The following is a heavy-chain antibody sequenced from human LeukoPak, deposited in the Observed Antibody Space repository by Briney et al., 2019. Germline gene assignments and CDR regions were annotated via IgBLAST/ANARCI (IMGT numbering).Heavy chain of an antibody. J-gene: IGHJ4*02. CDR3: ARHPSMIVVVIGGGIDY. CDR1: GGSISSYY. V-gene: IGHV4-59*05. CDR2: TYYSGST. D-gene: IGHD3-22*01. Sequence: SETLSLTCTVSGGSISSYYWSWIRQPPGKGLEWIGSTYYSGSTYYNPSLKSRVTISVDTSKNQFSLKLSSVTAADTAVYCCARHPSMIVVVIGGGIDYWGQGTLVTVSS.